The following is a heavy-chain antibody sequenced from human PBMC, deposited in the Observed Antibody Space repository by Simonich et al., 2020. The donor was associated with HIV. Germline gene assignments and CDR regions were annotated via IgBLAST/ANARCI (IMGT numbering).Heavy chain of an antibody. D-gene: IGHD7-27*01. V-gene: IGHV1-2*02. CDR1: GYTFTGYY. J-gene: IGHJ3*02. CDR3: ARDPSGAFDI. CDR2: INPNSGGT. Sequence: QVQLVHSGAEVKKPGASVKVSCKAGGYTFTGYYMHWVRQAPGQGLGWKGWINPNSGGTNYAQKFQGRVNMTRDTSISTAYMELSRLRSDDTAVYYCARDPSGAFDIWGQGTMVTVSS.